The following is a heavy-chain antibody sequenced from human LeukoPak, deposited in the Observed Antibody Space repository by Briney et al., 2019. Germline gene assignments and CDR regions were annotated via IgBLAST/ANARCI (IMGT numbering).Heavy chain of an antibody. V-gene: IGHV3-20*04. Sequence: GGSLRLSCAASGFTFDDYGMSWVRQAPGKGLEWVSGINWNGGSTGYADSVKGRFTISRDNTNNSLYLHMNSLRTEDMALYYCAKEDGAFDIWGQGTMVTVS. CDR3: AKEDGAFDI. J-gene: IGHJ3*02. CDR2: INWNGGST. D-gene: IGHD5-24*01. CDR1: GFTFDDYG.